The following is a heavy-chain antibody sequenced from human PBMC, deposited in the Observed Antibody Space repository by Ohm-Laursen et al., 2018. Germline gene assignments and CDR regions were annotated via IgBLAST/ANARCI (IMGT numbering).Heavy chain of an antibody. V-gene: IGHV3-33*08. CDR1: GFTFSTHY. D-gene: IGHD3-3*01. CDR3: ARDRTVYGVGNGLDALDV. J-gene: IGHJ3*01. Sequence: SLRLSCTASGFTFSTHYMTWVRQAPGKGLEWVSLLWYDGSNKLYAESVKGRFTISRDTSKKTLYLQMSALSAEDTAVYYCARDRTVYGVGNGLDALDVWGQGTVVTVSS. CDR2: LWYDGSNK.